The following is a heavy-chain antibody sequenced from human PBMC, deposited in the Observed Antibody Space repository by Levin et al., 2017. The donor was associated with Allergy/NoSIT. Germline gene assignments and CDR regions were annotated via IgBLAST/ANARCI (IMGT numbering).Heavy chain of an antibody. V-gene: IGHV5-51*01. CDR1: GYSFTSYW. J-gene: IGHJ4*02. Sequence: SGESLKISCQASGYSFTSYWFGWVRQRPGKGLEWMGLIFPSDSDTRVSPSFQGQIIMSVDKSINTAYLQWSSLKASDSAMYYCARRDSDGSNSFDYWGQGTLVTVSS. CDR2: IFPSDSDT. CDR3: ARRDSDGSNSFDY. D-gene: IGHD4-23*01.